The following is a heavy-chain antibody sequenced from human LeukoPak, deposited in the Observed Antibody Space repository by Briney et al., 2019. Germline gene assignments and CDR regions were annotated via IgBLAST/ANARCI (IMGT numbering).Heavy chain of an antibody. D-gene: IGHD6-13*01. CDR3: ARGEGSSIDY. J-gene: IGHJ4*02. CDR1: GYTFTDYY. CDR2: INTDSGGT. Sequence: ASVNVSCKASGYTFTDYYMHWVRQAPGQGLEWKVWINTDSGGTNYAQKFQGRVTMTIDTSISTAYLELTRLTSDDTAVYYCARGEGSSIDYWGQGTLVTVSS. V-gene: IGHV1-2*02.